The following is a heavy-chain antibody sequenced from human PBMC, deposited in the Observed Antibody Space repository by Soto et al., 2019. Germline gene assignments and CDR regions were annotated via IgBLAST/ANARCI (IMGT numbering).Heavy chain of an antibody. D-gene: IGHD6-13*01. CDR3: VRRHVSATGIDWFDR. CDR2: INAANGDT. V-gene: IGHV1-3*01. Sequence: RASVKVSCKASGYTFTSYGIHWVRQAPGQRLEWMGWINAANGDTKYSPKFQGRVTITRDTSASTAYMELSSLRSEDTAVYYCVRRHVSATGIDWFDRWGQGTLGTVYS. CDR1: GYTFTSYG. J-gene: IGHJ5*02.